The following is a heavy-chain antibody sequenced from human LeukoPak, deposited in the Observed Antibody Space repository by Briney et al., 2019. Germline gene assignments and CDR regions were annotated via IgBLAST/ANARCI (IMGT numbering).Heavy chain of an antibody. Sequence: GESLKISCKGSGYSFTGYWIGWVRQMPGKGLEWMGIIYPGDSDTRYSPSFQGQVTISADKSISTAYLQWRSLKASDTAMYYCARIPGYSYGYLYYYYMDVWGKGTTVTVSS. CDR1: GYSFTGYW. D-gene: IGHD5-18*01. CDR2: IYPGDSDT. V-gene: IGHV5-51*01. CDR3: ARIPGYSYGYLYYYYMDV. J-gene: IGHJ6*03.